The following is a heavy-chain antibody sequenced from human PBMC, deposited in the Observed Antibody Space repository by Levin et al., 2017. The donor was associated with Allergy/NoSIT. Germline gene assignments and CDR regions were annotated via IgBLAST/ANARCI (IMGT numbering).Heavy chain of an antibody. CDR1: GFSFHTYW. D-gene: IGHD2-2*01. Sequence: GESLKISCAASGFSFHTYWMHWVRQAPGKGLVWVSRIKSDGSDTSYADSVRGRVTISRDNAKNTLYLQMNSLTAEDTAVYYCVSHCSTGSCFSSWGQGTLVAVSS. V-gene: IGHV3-74*01. CDR2: IKSDGSDT. CDR3: VSHCSTGSCFSS. J-gene: IGHJ4*02.